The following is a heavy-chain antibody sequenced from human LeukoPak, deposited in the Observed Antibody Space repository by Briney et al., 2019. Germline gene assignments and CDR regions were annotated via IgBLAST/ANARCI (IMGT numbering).Heavy chain of an antibody. V-gene: IGHV3-73*01. Sequence: GGSLRLSCAASGLTFSGSAMHWVRQASGKGLEWVGRIRSKANSYATAYAASVKGRFTISRDDSKNTAYLQMNSLKTEDTAVYYCTRRMVVTDFGYWGQGTLVTVSS. CDR2: IRSKANSYAT. CDR1: GLTFSGSA. J-gene: IGHJ4*02. D-gene: IGHD4-23*01. CDR3: TRRMVVTDFGY.